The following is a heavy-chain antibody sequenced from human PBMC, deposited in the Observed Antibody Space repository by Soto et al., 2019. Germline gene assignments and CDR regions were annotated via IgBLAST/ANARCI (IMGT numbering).Heavy chain of an antibody. D-gene: IGHD3-10*01. CDR2: IFSNDEK. V-gene: IGHV2-26*01. CDR3: ARARRLLWFGEFTKRRDYYYYGMDV. Sequence: SGPTLVNPTETLTLTCTVSGFSLSNARMGVSWIRQPPGKALEWLAHIFSNDEKSYSTSLKSRLTISKDTSKSQVVLTMTNMDPVDTATYYCARARRLLWFGEFTKRRDYYYYGMDVWGQGTTVTVSS. CDR1: GFSLSNARMG. J-gene: IGHJ6*02.